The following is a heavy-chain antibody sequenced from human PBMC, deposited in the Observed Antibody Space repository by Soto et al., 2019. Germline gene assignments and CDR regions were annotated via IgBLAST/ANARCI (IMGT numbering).Heavy chain of an antibody. V-gene: IGHV1-69*01. CDR1: GGTFSSYA. CDR2: IIPIFGTA. D-gene: IGHD3-22*01. CDR3: AREPRHYYYDSSGYFDY. Sequence: QVQLVQSGAEVKKPGSSVKVSCKASGGTFSSYAISWVRQAPGQGLEWMGGIIPIFGTANYAKKFQGRVTITADESTSTAYMELSSLRSEDTAVYYCAREPRHYYYDSSGYFDYWGQGTLVTVSS. J-gene: IGHJ4*02.